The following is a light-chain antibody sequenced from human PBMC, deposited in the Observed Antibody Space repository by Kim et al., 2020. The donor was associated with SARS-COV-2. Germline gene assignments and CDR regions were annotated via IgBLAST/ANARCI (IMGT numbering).Light chain of an antibody. CDR1: KLVDKY. J-gene: IGLJ3*02. Sequence: SYELTQPPSVSVSPGQTASITCSGDKLVDKYACWYQQKPGQSPVLVIYQDSKRPSGLPERFSGSNSGNTATLTISGTQAMDEADYYCQAWDSSTWVFGGGTKLTGL. CDR3: QAWDSSTWV. CDR2: QDS. V-gene: IGLV3-1*01.